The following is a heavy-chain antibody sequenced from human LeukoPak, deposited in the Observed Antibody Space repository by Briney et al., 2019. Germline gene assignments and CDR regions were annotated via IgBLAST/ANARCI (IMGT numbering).Heavy chain of an antibody. V-gene: IGHV3-53*01. CDR3: ARLTMVLAFDI. CDR1: GVTVSSNY. J-gene: IGHJ3*02. D-gene: IGHD4/OR15-4a*01. Sequence: GGSLRLSCAASGVTVSSNYMSWVRQAPGKGLEWVSVIYSGGSTYYADSAKGRFTISRDNSKNTLYLQMNSLRAEDTAVYYCARLTMVLAFDIWGQGTMVTVSS. CDR2: IYSGGST.